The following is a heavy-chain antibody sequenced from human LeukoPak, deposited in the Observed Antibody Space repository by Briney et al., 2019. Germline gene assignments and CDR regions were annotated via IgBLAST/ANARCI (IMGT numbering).Heavy chain of an antibody. V-gene: IGHV3-33*01. Sequence: GGSLRLSCAASGFTFSSYGMHWVRRAPGKGLEWVAVIWYDGSNKYYADSVKGRFTISRDNSKNTLYLQMNSLRAEDTAVYYCAREGFTSMVRGVIIPLDYWGQGTLVTVSS. CDR3: AREGFTSMVRGVIIPLDY. CDR2: IWYDGSNK. J-gene: IGHJ4*02. CDR1: GFTFSSYG. D-gene: IGHD3-10*01.